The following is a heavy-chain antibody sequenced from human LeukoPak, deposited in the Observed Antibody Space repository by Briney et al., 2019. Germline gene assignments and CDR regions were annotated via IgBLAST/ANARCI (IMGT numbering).Heavy chain of an antibody. V-gene: IGHV4-34*01. J-gene: IGHJ4*02. CDR3: ARHGYYDILTGYRPYFDY. CDR2: INHSGST. D-gene: IGHD3-9*01. Sequence: PSETLSLTCTVYGGSFSGYYWSWIRQPPGKGLEWIGEINHSGSTNYNPSLKSRVTISVDTSKNQFSLKLSSVTAADTAVYYCARHGYYDILTGYRPYFDYWGQGTLVTVSS. CDR1: GGSFSGYY.